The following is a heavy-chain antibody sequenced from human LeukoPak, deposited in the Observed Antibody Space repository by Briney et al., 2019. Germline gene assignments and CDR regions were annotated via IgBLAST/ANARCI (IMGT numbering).Heavy chain of an antibody. Sequence: SETLSLTCAVYGGSFSAYYWSWIRQPPGEGLEWIGDINQSGRTNYNPSLKSRVIISVDTSKNQFSLTLLSVTAADTAVYYCASSDPFSSTWNPAYSFDYWDQGTLVTVPS. J-gene: IGHJ4*02. CDR1: GGSFSAYY. CDR2: INQSGRT. V-gene: IGHV4-34*01. CDR3: ASSDPFSSTWNPAYSFDY. D-gene: IGHD6-13*01.